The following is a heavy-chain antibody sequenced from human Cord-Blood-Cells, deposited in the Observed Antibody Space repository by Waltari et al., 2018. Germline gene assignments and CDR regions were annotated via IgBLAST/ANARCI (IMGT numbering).Heavy chain of an antibody. J-gene: IGHJ3*02. Sequence: QVQLQASGPGLGKPSETLSLTCPVSGGSISSYYGTWIRQPPGKGLEWSGYIYYSGSTNYNPSLKSRVTISVDTSKNQFSLKLSSVTAADTAVYYCARDLRGAFDIWGQGTMVTVSS. D-gene: IGHD5-12*01. V-gene: IGHV4-59*01. CDR3: ARDLRGAFDI. CDR2: IYYSGST. CDR1: GGSISSYY.